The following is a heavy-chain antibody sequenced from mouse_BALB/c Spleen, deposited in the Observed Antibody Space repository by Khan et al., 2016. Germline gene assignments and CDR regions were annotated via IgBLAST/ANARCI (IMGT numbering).Heavy chain of an antibody. CDR1: GYTFTDYA. CDR2: ISSYNGNT. Sequence: VQLVESGPEVVRPGVSVKISCKGSGYTFTDYAMHWVKQSHAKSLEWIGIISSYNGNTNYNQKFKGKATMTVDTSSSTAYMQLARLTSEDSAIYYCATRGITTDEMDDWGQGTSVTVSS. CDR3: ATRGITTDEMDD. V-gene: IGHV1S137*01. D-gene: IGHD1-1*01. J-gene: IGHJ4*01.